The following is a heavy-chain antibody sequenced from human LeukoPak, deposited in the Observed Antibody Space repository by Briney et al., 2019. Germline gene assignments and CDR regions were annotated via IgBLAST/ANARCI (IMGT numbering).Heavy chain of an antibody. D-gene: IGHD3-22*01. CDR2: ISGDGSIT. J-gene: IGHJ4*02. CDR3: SRGLVGYYHDSSTYPDS. Sequence: GGSLRLSCAASRFPFSSYWMHWVRQAPGKGLVWVSRISGDGSITTYADSVKGRFTISRDNAKNMLYLQLDSLTAEDTAVYYCSRGLVGYYHDSSTYPDSWGQGTLVTVSS. CDR1: RFPFSSYW. V-gene: IGHV3-74*01.